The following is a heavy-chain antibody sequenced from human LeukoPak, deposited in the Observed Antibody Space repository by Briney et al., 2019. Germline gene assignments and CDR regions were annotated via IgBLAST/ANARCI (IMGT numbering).Heavy chain of an antibody. J-gene: IGHJ4*02. D-gene: IGHD2/OR15-2a*01. CDR1: GFTFSRYW. CDR2: IKQDGSEK. Sequence: PGGSLRLSCAAPGFTFSRYWMNWVRQAPGKGLEWVAKIKQDGSEKYYVDAVKGRFTISRDNAENSLYLQMNSLRDEDTALYYCATGGSTFGYWGQGTLVTVSS. CDR3: ATGGSTFGY. V-gene: IGHV3-7*02.